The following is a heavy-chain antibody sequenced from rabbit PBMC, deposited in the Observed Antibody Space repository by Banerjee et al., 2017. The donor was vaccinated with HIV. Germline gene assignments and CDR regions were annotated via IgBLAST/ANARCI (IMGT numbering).Heavy chain of an antibody. J-gene: IGHJ3*01. V-gene: IGHV1S40*01. Sequence: QSLEESGGDLVKPGASLTLTCKASGFSYSGGYDLCLVRPAPGKGLEWIGCIYTGHYDTYYANWAKARFTVSKSSSTTVTLQMTSLTAADTATYFCARDSGSGWYLDRLDLWGPGTLVTVS. CDR1: GFSYSGGYD. D-gene: IGHD1-1*01. CDR3: ARDSGSGWYLDRLDL. CDR2: IYTGHYDT.